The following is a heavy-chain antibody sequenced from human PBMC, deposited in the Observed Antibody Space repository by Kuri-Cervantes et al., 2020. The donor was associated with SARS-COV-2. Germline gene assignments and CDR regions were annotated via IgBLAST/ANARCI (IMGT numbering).Heavy chain of an antibody. Sequence: GESLKISCAASGFTVSSNYMSWVRQAPGKGLEWVSYISTSSAYIYHGDSVKGRFIISRDNAKNSLYLQMTSLRAEDTAVYYCAREIEGFDIWGQGTMVTVSS. D-gene: IGHD2-21*01. CDR3: AREIEGFDI. CDR2: ISTSSAYI. CDR1: GFTVSSNY. V-gene: IGHV3-21*01. J-gene: IGHJ3*02.